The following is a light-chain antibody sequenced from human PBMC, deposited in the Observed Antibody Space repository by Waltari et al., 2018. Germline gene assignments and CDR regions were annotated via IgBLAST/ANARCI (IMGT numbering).Light chain of an antibody. V-gene: IGKV3-20*01. J-gene: IGKJ1*01. Sequence: EIVLTQSPGTLSLSPGARATLSCRASQSVSRSLAWYQQKPGQAPRLLIYDASTRATGIPERFSGSGSGTDFSLTISRLEPEDFAVYYCQKYVSLPATFGQGTKVEIK. CDR3: QKYVSLPAT. CDR2: DAS. CDR1: QSVSRS.